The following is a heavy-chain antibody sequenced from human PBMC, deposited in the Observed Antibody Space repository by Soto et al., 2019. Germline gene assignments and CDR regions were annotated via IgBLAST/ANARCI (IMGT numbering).Heavy chain of an antibody. D-gene: IGHD6-25*01. J-gene: IGHJ4*02. CDR2: IYYSGST. Sequence: PSETLSLTCTVSGGSISSSSYYWGWIPQPPGKGLEWIGSIYYSGSTYYNPSLKSRVTISVDTSKNQFSLKLSSVTAADTAVYYCARHDRLHYFDYWGQGTLVTVSS. CDR1: GGSISSSSYY. CDR3: ARHDRLHYFDY. V-gene: IGHV4-39*01.